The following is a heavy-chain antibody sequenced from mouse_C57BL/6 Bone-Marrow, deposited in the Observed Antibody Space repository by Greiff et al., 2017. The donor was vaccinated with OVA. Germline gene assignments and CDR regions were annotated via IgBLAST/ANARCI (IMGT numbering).Heavy chain of an antibody. D-gene: IGHD2-3*01. CDR1: GYTFTSYW. V-gene: IGHV1-53*01. J-gene: IGHJ1*03. CDR2: INPSNGGT. Sequence: QVQLQQPGTELVKPGASVKLSCKASGYTFTSYWMHWVKQRPGQGLEWIGNINPSNGGTNYNEKFKSKATLTVAKSSSTAYMQLSSLTSEDSAVYYGALLYPRIYWYFDVWGTGTTVTVSS. CDR3: ALLYPRIYWYFDV.